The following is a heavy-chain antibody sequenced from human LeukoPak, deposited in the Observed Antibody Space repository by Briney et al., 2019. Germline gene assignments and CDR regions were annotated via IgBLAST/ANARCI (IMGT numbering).Heavy chain of an antibody. CDR1: GFMFRDHY. D-gene: IGHD5-12*01. V-gene: IGHV3-11*01. J-gene: IGHJ4*02. CDR2: IGTRGRPS. Sequence: GGSLRLTCAVSGFMFRDHYMAWIRQAPGQGLEWIAYIGTRGRPSHFADSVKGRFSVSRDDGVNSLYLQMEGLTVEDTAMYYCARRASGPIGAFDYWGQGALVTVSS. CDR3: ARRASGPIGAFDY.